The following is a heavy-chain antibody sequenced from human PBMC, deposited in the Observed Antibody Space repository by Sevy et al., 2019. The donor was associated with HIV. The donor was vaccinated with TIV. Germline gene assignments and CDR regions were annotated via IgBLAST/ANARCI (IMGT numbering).Heavy chain of an antibody. CDR1: GGSISGNTYY. J-gene: IGHJ4*02. V-gene: IGHV4-39*01. CDR3: ARLTNSGWYKIDY. CDR2: VYNGGST. Sequence: SETLSLTCTVSGGSISGNTYYWGWIRQPPGKGLEWIGNVYNGGSTYYNPSLKSRLTLWVDTSSNQFSLKLRSVTAADTAVYYCARLTNSGWYKIDYWGQGTLVTISS. D-gene: IGHD6-19*01.